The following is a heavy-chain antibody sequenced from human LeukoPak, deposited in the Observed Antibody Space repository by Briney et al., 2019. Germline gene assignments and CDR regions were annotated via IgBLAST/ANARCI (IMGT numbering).Heavy chain of an antibody. CDR2: ISGSDGST. CDR3: TKDRYSSSPNSYFQN. D-gene: IGHD6-6*01. J-gene: IGHJ1*01. Sequence: QSGGSLRLSCAASAFIVTSYAMSWVRQAPGKGLEWVSAISGSDGSTYYADSVKGRFTISRDNSKNTLYLQMNSLRAQDTAVYYCTKDRYSSSPNSYFQNWGQGTLVTVSS. CDR1: AFIVTSYA. V-gene: IGHV3-23*01.